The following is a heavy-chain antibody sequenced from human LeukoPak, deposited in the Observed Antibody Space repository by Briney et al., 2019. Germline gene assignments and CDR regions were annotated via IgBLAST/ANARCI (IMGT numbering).Heavy chain of an antibody. V-gene: IGHV4-34*01. D-gene: IGHD1-1*01. CDR3: ARSPGYRTPSGWFDP. J-gene: IGHJ5*02. Sequence: SETLSLTCAVYGGSFSGYYWSWIRQPPGKGLEWIGEINHSGSTNYNPSLKSRVTISVDTSKNQFSLKLSSVTAADTAVYYSARSPGYRTPSGWFDPWGQGTLVTVSS. CDR1: GGSFSGYY. CDR2: INHSGST.